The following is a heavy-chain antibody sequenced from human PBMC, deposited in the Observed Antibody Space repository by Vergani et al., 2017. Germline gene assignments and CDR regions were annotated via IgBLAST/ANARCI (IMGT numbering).Heavy chain of an antibody. J-gene: IGHJ4*02. Sequence: QVQLVESGGGVVQPGRSLRLSCAASGFTFSSYGMHWVRQAPGKGLEWVAVIWYDGSNKYYADSVKGRFTISRDNSKNTLYLQMNSLRAEDTAVYYCARGGLGSGWHKMDYWGQGTLVTVSS. D-gene: IGHD6-19*01. V-gene: IGHV3-33*01. CDR3: ARGGLGSGWHKMDY. CDR2: IWYDGSNK. CDR1: GFTFSSYG.